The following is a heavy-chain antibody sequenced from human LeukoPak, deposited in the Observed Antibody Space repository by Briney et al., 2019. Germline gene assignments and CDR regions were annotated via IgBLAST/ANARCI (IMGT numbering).Heavy chain of an antibody. CDR1: GFTFSSYW. Sequence: PGGSLRLSCAASGFTFSSYWMGWVRQAPGKGLEWVSSISSSSSYIYYADSVKGRFTISRDNAKNSLYLQMNSLRAEDTAVYYCARGVVVVPAVWFDPWGQGTLVTVSS. J-gene: IGHJ5*02. CDR2: ISSSSSYI. V-gene: IGHV3-21*01. D-gene: IGHD2-2*01. CDR3: ARGVVVVPAVWFDP.